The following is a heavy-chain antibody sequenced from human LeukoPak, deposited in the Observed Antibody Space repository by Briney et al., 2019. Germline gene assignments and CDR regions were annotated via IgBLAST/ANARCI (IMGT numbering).Heavy chain of an antibody. CDR3: AKGRGRSYPHYYFDS. V-gene: IGHV3-30*18. D-gene: IGHD1-26*01. CDR2: ISYDGSNK. Sequence: HPGGSLRLSCAASGFTFSSYGMHWVRQAPGKGLEWVAVISYDGSNKYYADSVKGRFTISRDSSKSTLYLQMNSLRPEDTAVYYCAKGRGRSYPHYYFDSWGQGTLVTVSS. CDR1: GFTFSSYG. J-gene: IGHJ4*02.